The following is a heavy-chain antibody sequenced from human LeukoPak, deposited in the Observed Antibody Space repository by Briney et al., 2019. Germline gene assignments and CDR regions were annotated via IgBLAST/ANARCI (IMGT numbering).Heavy chain of an antibody. CDR3: ASAQTTSFDY. J-gene: IGHJ4*02. CDR1: GGSISSYS. CDR2: IYYSGST. D-gene: IGHD4-17*01. Sequence: SETLCLSCAVSGGSISSYSWSWVRQPPGKGLEWIGYIYYSGSTNYNPSLKSRVTISVDTSKNQFSLKLSSVTAADTAVYYCASAQTTSFDYWGQGTLVTVSS. V-gene: IGHV4-59*08.